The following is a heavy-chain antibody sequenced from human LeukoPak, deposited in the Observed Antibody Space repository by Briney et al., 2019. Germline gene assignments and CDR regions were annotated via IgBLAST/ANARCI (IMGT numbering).Heavy chain of an antibody. Sequence: SETLSLTCTVSGYSISSGYYWGWIRQPPGKGLEWIGSIYYSGSTYYNPSLKSRVTISVDTSKNQFSLKLSSVTAADTAVYYCARALTTVTTGYYYGMDVWGQGTTVTVSS. CDR1: GYSISSGYY. V-gene: IGHV4-38-2*02. J-gene: IGHJ6*02. CDR3: ARALTTVTTGYYYGMDV. CDR2: IYYSGST. D-gene: IGHD4-17*01.